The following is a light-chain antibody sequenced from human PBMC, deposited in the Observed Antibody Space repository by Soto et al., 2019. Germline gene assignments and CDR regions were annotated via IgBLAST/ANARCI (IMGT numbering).Light chain of an antibody. V-gene: IGKV1-39*01. CDR3: QQSYSASRP. J-gene: IGKJ2*01. CDR2: AAS. CDR1: QSISSY. Sequence: DIQMTQSPSSLPASVGDRISITFGASQSISSYLSWYQQKPGKAPKLLIYAASNLQSGVPSRFTGSGSETGFTLTISSLQPEDFATYYCQQSYSASRPFGQGTKVDIK.